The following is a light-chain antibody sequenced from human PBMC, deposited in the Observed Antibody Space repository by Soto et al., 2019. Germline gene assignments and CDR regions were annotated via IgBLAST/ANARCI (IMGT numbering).Light chain of an antibody. CDR1: SSNIGAGFD. Sequence: QSVLTQPPSVSGAPGQRVTISCTGNSSNIGAGFDVHWYQQLPGTAPRLLIYGHKNRPSGVPDRFSGSKSGTSASLAITGLQAEDEADYYCQSYDRSLSGSYVFGTGTKVTVL. CDR3: QSYDRSLSGSYV. J-gene: IGLJ1*01. CDR2: GHK. V-gene: IGLV1-40*01.